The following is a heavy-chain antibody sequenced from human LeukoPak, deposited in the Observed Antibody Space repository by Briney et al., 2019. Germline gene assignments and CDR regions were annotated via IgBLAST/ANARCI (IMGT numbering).Heavy chain of an antibody. D-gene: IGHD3-16*02. CDR1: GFSFTKYA. CDR2: MSSSGDST. Sequence: GGSLRLSCAASGFSFTKYAMSWVRQAPGKGLEWVSGMSSSGDSTDYADSVKGRFTISRDNSKNTLYLQMDSLRVEDTAVFCAKVSFDGGVIPYFDSWGQGTVVTVPS. CDR3: AKVSFDGGVIPYFDS. J-gene: IGHJ4*02. V-gene: IGHV3-23*01.